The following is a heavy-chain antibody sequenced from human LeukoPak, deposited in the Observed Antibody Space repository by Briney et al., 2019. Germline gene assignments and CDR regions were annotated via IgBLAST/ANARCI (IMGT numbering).Heavy chain of an antibody. CDR2: MFFGGAT. D-gene: IGHD3-10*01. CDR1: GFSVSNTY. V-gene: IGHV3-53*01. Sequence: GGSLRLSCAASGFSVSNTYMTWVRQAPGKGLEWVASMFFGGATYYADSVKGRFTISRDNPKNTLYLQMNSLRAEDTAVYYCAKDPDGSGSYYWFFDYWGQGTLVTVSS. CDR3: AKDPDGSGSYYWFFDY. J-gene: IGHJ4*02.